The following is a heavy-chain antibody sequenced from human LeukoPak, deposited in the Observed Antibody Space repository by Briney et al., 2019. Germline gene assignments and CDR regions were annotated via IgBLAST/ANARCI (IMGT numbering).Heavy chain of an antibody. D-gene: IGHD6-13*01. V-gene: IGHV3-33*01. J-gene: IGHJ5*02. CDR2: IWYDGSNK. CDR3: ARGMYSSSPLWFDP. CDR1: GFTFSSYG. Sequence: QSGGSLRLSCAASGFTFSSYGMHWVRQAPGKGLEWVAVIWYDGSNKYYADSVKGRFTISRDNSKNTLYLQMNSLRAEDTAVYYCARGMYSSSPLWFDPWGQGTLVTVSS.